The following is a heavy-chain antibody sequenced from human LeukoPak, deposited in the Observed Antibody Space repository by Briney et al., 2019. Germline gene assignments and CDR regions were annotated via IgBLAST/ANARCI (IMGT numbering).Heavy chain of an antibody. CDR1: GYTFTSYG. CDR2: ISAYNGNT. Sequence: ASVKVSCKASGYTFTSYGISWVRQAPGQGLEWMGWISAYNGNTNYAQKLQGRVTMTTDTSTSTAYMELRSLRSDDTAVYYCARDPSYCSSTSCYYYYYYMDVWGKGTTVTVSS. J-gene: IGHJ6*03. D-gene: IGHD2-2*01. CDR3: ARDPSYCSSTSCYYYYYYMDV. V-gene: IGHV1-18*01.